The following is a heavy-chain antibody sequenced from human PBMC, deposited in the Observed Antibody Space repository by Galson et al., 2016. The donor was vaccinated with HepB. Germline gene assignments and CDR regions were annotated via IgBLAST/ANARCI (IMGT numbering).Heavy chain of an antibody. CDR2: ISPGGEST. V-gene: IGHV3-23*01. J-gene: IGHJ4*02. CDR3: AKYHKGHFDF. CDR1: GFIFGRNT. Sequence: LRLSCAASGFIFGRNTMSWLRQAPGKGPEWVSAISPGGESTYYADSEKGRFTNSSYNPKNTLYLQLNSLTAEDTAVYYCAKYHKGHFDFWGQGTLVTVSS.